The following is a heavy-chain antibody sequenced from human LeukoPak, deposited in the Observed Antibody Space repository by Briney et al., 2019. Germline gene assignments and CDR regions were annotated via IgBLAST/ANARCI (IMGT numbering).Heavy chain of an antibody. D-gene: IGHD6-19*01. CDR1: GGSISSYY. Sequence: SETLSLTCTVSGGSISSYYWSWVRQPPGKGLEWIGYIYYSGSTNYNPSLKSRVTISVDTSKNQFSLKLSSVTAADTAVYYCARIAVAGYYFDYWGQGTLVTVSS. CDR3: ARIAVAGYYFDY. V-gene: IGHV4-59*08. J-gene: IGHJ4*02. CDR2: IYYSGST.